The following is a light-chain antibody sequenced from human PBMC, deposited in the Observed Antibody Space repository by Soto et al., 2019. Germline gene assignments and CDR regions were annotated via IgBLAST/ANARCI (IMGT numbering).Light chain of an antibody. CDR3: QEYSTCPLFT. CDR1: QSVGRN. Sequence: EIVVTQSPGILSVSPGDRATLSCRASQSVGRNLAWYQQKPGQAPTLLIYAASTRATALPARFSGSGSGTDFTLTIGSLQSEDFAVYYCQEYSTCPLFTFGPGTRVDIK. V-gene: IGKV3-15*01. CDR2: AAS. J-gene: IGKJ3*01.